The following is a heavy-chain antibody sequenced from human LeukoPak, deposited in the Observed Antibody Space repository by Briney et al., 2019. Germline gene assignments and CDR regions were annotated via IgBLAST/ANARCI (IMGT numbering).Heavy chain of an antibody. CDR2: ISTYNGKT. J-gene: IGHJ6*03. Sequence: ASVKVSCKASDDTFSTYGFTWVRPAPGEGLEWMGWISTYNGKTNYPQKFQGRVTMTTDTSTSTAYMELRRPRSDDTAVYYCARSPATRILGDFYYYYHYMDVWGKGTTVIVSS. D-gene: IGHD3-16*01. CDR3: ARSPATRILGDFYYYYHYMDV. CDR1: DDTFSTYG. V-gene: IGHV1-18*01.